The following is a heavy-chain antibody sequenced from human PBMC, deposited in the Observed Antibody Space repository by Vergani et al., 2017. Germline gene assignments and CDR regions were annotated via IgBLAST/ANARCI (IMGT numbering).Heavy chain of an antibody. CDR3: VKDGVVVAATGYFDL. Sequence: VQLVESGGGVVQPGRSLRLSCAASGFTLSSYGMHWVRQAPGKGLEYVSAISSNGGSTYYADSVKGRFTISRDNSKNTLYLQMSSLRAEDTAVYYCVKDGVVVAATGYFDLWGRGTLVTVSS. D-gene: IGHD2-15*01. V-gene: IGHV3-64D*06. CDR1: GFTLSSYG. J-gene: IGHJ2*01. CDR2: ISSNGGST.